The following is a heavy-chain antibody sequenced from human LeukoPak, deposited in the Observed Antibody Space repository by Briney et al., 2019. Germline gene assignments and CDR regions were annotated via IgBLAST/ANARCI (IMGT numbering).Heavy chain of an antibody. D-gene: IGHD2-2*01. CDR3: ARGYRTMAV. Sequence: PGGSLRLSCAVSGFTFSTSEMNWVRQAPGKGLEWIAYISDSGSAIYYADSVKGRLTISRDNAKNSLYLQMNSLRAEDTAVYYCARGYRTMAVWGQGTLVTVSS. CDR2: ISDSGSAI. CDR1: GFTFSTSE. J-gene: IGHJ4*02. V-gene: IGHV3-48*03.